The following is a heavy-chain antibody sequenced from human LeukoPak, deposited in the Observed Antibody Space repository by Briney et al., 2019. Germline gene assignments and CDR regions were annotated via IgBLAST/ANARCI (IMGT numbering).Heavy chain of an antibody. CDR2: ISGRGGST. J-gene: IGHJ6*03. CDR3: ARVSYYYDSSELMDV. Sequence: PGGSLRLSCAASLFTLCSYAMSWVCQAPGRGVERVFAISGRGGSTYYADSVKGQVTISRDNSKNTLYLQMNSLRAEDTAVYYCARVSYYYDSSELMDVWGKGTTVTISS. CDR1: LFTLCSYA. V-gene: IGHV3-23*01. D-gene: IGHD3-22*01.